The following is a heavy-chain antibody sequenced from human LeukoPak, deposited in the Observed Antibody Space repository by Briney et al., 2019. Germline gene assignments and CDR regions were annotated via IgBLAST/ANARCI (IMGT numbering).Heavy chain of an antibody. D-gene: IGHD6-13*01. V-gene: IGHV3-13*01. CDR1: GFTFSTYD. CDR2: INTAGNT. Sequence: GGSLRLSCTASGFTFSTYDMHWVRQGSGEDLEWVGVINTAGNTNYGNSVKGRFTISRENAKNSLFLQMNSLRAGDTAVYYCVRRSLGSSWHFDSWGQGTLVTVSS. CDR3: VRRSLGSSWHFDS. J-gene: IGHJ4*02.